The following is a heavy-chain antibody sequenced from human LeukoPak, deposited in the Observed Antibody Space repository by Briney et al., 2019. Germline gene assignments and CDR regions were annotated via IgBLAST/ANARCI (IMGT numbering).Heavy chain of an antibody. CDR2: IYYSGST. D-gene: IGHD6-6*01. CDR1: GGSISSSSYY. Sequence: SETLSLTCTVSGGSISSSSYYWGWIRQPPGKGLEWIGSIYYSGSTYYNPSLKSRVTISVDTSKNQFSLKLSSVTAADTAVYYCARHTAARSTDYWGQGTLVTVSS. CDR3: ARHTAARSTDY. J-gene: IGHJ4*02. V-gene: IGHV4-39*01.